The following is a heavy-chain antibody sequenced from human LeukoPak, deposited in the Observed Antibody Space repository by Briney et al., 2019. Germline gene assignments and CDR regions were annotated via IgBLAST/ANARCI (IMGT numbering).Heavy chain of an antibody. Sequence: GGSLRLSCAAFGFTFSSYAMHWVRQAPGKGLEYVSAISSNGGSTYYANSVKGRFTISRDNSKNTLYLQMGSLRAGDMAVYYCARGDDYDYWGQGTLVTVSS. CDR3: ARGDDYDY. CDR1: GFTFSSYA. CDR2: ISSNGGST. D-gene: IGHD5-12*01. J-gene: IGHJ4*01. V-gene: IGHV3-64*01.